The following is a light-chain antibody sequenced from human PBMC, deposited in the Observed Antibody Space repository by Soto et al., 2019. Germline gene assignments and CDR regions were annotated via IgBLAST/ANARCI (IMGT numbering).Light chain of an antibody. J-gene: IGKJ1*01. CDR2: KVS. V-gene: IGKV2-30*01. Sequence: DVVMTQSPLSLPVTLGQPASISCRSSQSLVYSDGNTFLNWFQQRPGQSPRRLIYKVSNRDSGVPDRCSGSGSGTDFTLEISRVEAEDVGVYYCMQGTHWPPTFGQGTKVEIK. CDR1: QSLVYSDGNTF. CDR3: MQGTHWPPT.